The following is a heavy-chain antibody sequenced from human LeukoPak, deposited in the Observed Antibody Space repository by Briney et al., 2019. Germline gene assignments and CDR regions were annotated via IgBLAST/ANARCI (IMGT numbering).Heavy chain of an antibody. CDR3: VNRLGGYCSSSSCYTEYYYMDV. J-gene: IGHJ6*03. Sequence: GGSLRLSCAASGFTFSNYGMHWVRQAPGKGLEGVAFIRYDENKRHYADSVKGRFTISRDNSKNTLYLQMNSLRTEGTAVYYCVNRLGGYCSSSSCYTEYYYMDVWGKGTTVTVSS. CDR1: GFTFSNYG. CDR2: IRYDENKR. V-gene: IGHV3-30*02. D-gene: IGHD2-2*02.